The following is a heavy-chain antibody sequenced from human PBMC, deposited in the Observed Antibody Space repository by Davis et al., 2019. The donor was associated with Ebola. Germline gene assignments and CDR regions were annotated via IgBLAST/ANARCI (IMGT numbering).Heavy chain of an antibody. J-gene: IGHJ6*04. Sequence: GESLKISCAASGFTFSSYGMHWVRQAPGKGLEWVSYISSSGSTIYYADSVKGRFTISRDNAKNSLYLQMNSLRTEDTALYYCAKDLRDCSSTSCYVDYYYYGMDVWGKGTTVTVSS. CDR2: ISSSGSTI. D-gene: IGHD2-2*01. CDR1: GFTFSSYG. V-gene: IGHV3-48*04. CDR3: AKDLRDCSSTSCYVDYYYYGMDV.